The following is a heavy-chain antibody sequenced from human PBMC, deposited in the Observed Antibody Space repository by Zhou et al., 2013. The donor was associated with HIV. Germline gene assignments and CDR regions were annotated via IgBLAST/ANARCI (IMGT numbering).Heavy chain of an antibody. CDR3: ASDTEGYCNGTICYWSFDS. CDR1: GGTFNSFA. CDR2: VIPMFERP. D-gene: IGHD2-2*01. V-gene: IGHV1-69*13. Sequence: QVQVIQSGPEMRKPGSSVTVSCKASGGTFNSFAVSWVRQAPGRGLEWLGGVIPMFERPNYADKYNHRLKISADESSTTVYMELRGLKSGDTAVYYCASDTEGYCNGTICYWSFDSWGQGTLVAVSS. J-gene: IGHJ4*02.